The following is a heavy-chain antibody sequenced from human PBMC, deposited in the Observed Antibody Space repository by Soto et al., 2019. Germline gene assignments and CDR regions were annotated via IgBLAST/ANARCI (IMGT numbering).Heavy chain of an antibody. Sequence: GGSLRLSCAASGFTFSSYSMNWVRQAPGKGLEWVSYINSSRSKIYYADSVKGRFTISRDNSKNSLYLQMNSLTAEDTAVYYCARDWDTYGYGGFDDWVQGTLVTVSS. D-gene: IGHD5-18*01. CDR3: ARDWDTYGYGGFDD. J-gene: IGHJ4*02. V-gene: IGHV3-48*04. CDR2: INSSRSKI. CDR1: GFTFSSYS.